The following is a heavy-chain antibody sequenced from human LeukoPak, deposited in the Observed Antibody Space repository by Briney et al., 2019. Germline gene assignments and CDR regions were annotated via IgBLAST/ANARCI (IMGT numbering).Heavy chain of an antibody. J-gene: IGHJ4*02. Sequence: PSETLSLTCTVSGGSISSGGYYWRWIRQHPGKGLEWIGYIYYSGSTYYNPSLKSRVTISVDTSKNQFSLKLSSVTAADTAVYYCARALTGGYFDYWGQGTLVTVSS. CDR1: GGSISSGGYY. CDR2: IYYSGST. V-gene: IGHV4-31*03. CDR3: ARALTGGYFDY. D-gene: IGHD1-20*01.